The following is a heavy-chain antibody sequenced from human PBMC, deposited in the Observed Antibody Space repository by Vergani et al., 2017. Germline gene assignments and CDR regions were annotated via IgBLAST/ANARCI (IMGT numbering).Heavy chain of an antibody. CDR3: TRDLNYYDNSGYYS. V-gene: IGHV3-21*01. CDR1: GFIFSTYR. J-gene: IGHJ4*02. Sequence: EVQLVASGGGLVKPGGSLRLSCAASGFIFSTYRMNWVRQAPGKGLEWVSSIGNSGSYIYYADSMKGRFTISRDNAKSSLYLQMNSLRAEDTAVYYCTRDLNYYDNSGYYSWGQGTLVTVSS. D-gene: IGHD3-22*01. CDR2: IGNSGSYI.